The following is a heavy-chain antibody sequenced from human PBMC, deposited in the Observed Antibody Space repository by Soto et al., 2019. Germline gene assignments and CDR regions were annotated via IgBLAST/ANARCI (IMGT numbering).Heavy chain of an antibody. D-gene: IGHD4-4*01. CDR3: ARVTVGRTHYFDY. V-gene: IGHV4-34*01. CDR1: GGSFSGYY. CDR2: INHSGST. Sequence: PSETLSLTCAVYGGSFSGYYWSWIRQPPGKGLEWIGEINHSGSTNYNPSLKSRVTISVDTSKNQFSLKLSSVTAADTAVYYCARVTVGRTHYFDYWGQGTLVTSPQ. J-gene: IGHJ4*02.